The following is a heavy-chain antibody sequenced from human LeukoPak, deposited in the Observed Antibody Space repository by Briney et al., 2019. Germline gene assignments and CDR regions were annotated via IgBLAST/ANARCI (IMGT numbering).Heavy chain of an antibody. Sequence: GGSLRLSCAASGFTFSSFAMHWVRQAPGKGLEWVAFIRHDGVTKYYADSVKGRFTISRDNSKNTLSLQMNSLTAEDTATYFCTAFDYWGQGTLVTVSS. D-gene: IGHD2-21*02. J-gene: IGHJ4*02. CDR1: GFTFSSFA. CDR3: TAFDY. V-gene: IGHV3-30*02. CDR2: IRHDGVTK.